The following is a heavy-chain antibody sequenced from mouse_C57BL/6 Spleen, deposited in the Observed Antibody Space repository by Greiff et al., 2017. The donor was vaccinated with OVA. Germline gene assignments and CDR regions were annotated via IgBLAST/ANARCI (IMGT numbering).Heavy chain of an antibody. J-gene: IGHJ3*01. CDR2: ISSGSSTI. Sequence: EVNVVESGGGLVKPGGSLKLSCAASGFTFSDYGMHWVRQAPEKGLEWVAYISSGSSTIYYADTVKGRFTISRDNAKNTLFLQMTSLRSEDTAMYYCARTIYDGYFAWFAYWGQGTLVTVSA. CDR3: ARTIYDGYFAWFAY. D-gene: IGHD2-3*01. CDR1: GFTFSDYG. V-gene: IGHV5-17*01.